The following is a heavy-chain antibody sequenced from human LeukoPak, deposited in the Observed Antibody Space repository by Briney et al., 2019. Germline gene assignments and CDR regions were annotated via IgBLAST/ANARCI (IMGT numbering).Heavy chain of an antibody. D-gene: IGHD6-13*01. J-gene: IGHJ4*02. V-gene: IGHV4-31*03. CDR1: GGSISSGGYY. CDR3: ARVRVIAAAGSRIDH. CDR2: IYYSGST. Sequence: SETLSLTCTVSGGSISSGGYYWTWIRQHPGKGLEWIGYIYYSGSTSYNPSLKSRVTISVDTSKNQFSLKLSSVTAADTAVYYCARVRVIAAAGSRIDHWGQGTLVTVSS.